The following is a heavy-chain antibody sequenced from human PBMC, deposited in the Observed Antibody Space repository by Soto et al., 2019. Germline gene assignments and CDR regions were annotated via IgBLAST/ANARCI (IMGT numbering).Heavy chain of an antibody. CDR3: AAELGFGKLSVV. Sequence: QVQVVQSGVEVRRPGSSEKVSCKASGDTFKNCVISWVRQAPGQGLEWMGGIIPLFGTTDFVQRFQGRLTITTDESTTTAYMELSRLRSEDTATYYCAAELGFGKLSVVWGQGTTVIVSS. D-gene: IGHD3-10*01. CDR2: IIPLFGTT. V-gene: IGHV1-69*01. J-gene: IGHJ6*02. CDR1: GDTFKNCV.